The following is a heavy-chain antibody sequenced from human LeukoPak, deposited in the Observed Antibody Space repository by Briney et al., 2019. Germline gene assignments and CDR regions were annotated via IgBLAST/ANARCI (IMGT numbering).Heavy chain of an antibody. CDR2: INEDGSIT. CDR3: GRDLGGRSGH. D-gene: IGHD1-26*01. CDR1: GFTFRTYW. J-gene: IGHJ4*02. V-gene: IGHV3-74*01. Sequence: GGSLRLSCAVSGFTFRTYWMHWVRQVPGEGLVWVSRINEDGSITNYADSVKGRFSISRDNAENTLYLQMNSLRAEDTAVYYCGRDLGGRSGHWGQGTLVTVSS.